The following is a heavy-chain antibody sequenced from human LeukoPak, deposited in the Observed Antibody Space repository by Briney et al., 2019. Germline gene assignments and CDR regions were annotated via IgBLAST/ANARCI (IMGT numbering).Heavy chain of an antibody. D-gene: IGHD2-15*01. CDR1: VGSIPRHY. CDR2: ISDGGCT. CDR3: ARWRVAYSAYYFDY. J-gene: IGHJ4*02. V-gene: IGHV4-59*11. Sequence: SGTLSLTCRVSVGSIPRHYWSWIRQPPWRGLEWIGHISDGGCTNYNPSLESRVSISVDTYKNQFSLKPSSVTAADTAVYFCARWRVAYSAYYFDYWGQGTLVTVSS.